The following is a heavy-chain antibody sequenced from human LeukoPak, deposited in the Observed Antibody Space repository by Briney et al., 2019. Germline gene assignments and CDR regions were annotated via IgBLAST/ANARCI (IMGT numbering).Heavy chain of an antibody. V-gene: IGHV3-9*01. J-gene: IGHJ3*02. CDR3: AKDIMGFLDAFDI. CDR1: GFTFDDYA. Sequence: GGSLRLSCAASGFTFDDYAMHWVRQAPGKGLEWVSGISWNSGSIGYADSVKGRFTISRDNAKNSLYLQMNSQRAEDTALYYCAKDIMGFLDAFDIWGQGTMVTVSS. CDR2: ISWNSGSI. D-gene: IGHD3-10*01.